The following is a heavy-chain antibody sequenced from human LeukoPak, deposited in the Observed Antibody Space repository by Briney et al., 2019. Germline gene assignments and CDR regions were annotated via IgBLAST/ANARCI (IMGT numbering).Heavy chain of an antibody. CDR1: GFTFSSYS. J-gene: IGHJ4*02. CDR2: ISSSSSYI. D-gene: IGHD3-3*01. Sequence: PGGSLRLSCTASGFTFSSYSMNWVRQAPGKGLEWVSSISSSSSYIYYADSVKGRFIISRDNAKNSLYLQMNSLRAEDTAVYYCASGYYDFWSGPRDYWGQGTLVTVSS. CDR3: ASGYYDFWSGPRDY. V-gene: IGHV3-21*01.